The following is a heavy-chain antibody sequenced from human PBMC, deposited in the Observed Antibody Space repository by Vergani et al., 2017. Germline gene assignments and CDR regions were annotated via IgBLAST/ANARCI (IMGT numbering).Heavy chain of an antibody. D-gene: IGHD3-10*01. CDR1: GYTFTSYA. CDR2: INAGNGNT. Sequence: QVQLVQSGAEVKKPGASVKVSCKASGYTFTSYAMHWVRQAPGQRLEWMGWINAGNGNTKYSQKFQGRVTITSDTSASTAYMELSSLRSEDTAVYYCARGPKLLWFGELLNWGQGTLVTVSS. J-gene: IGHJ4*02. V-gene: IGHV1-3*01. CDR3: ARGPKLLWFGELLN.